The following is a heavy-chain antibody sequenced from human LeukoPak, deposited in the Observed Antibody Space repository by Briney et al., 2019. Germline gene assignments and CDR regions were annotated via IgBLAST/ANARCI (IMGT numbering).Heavy chain of an antibody. D-gene: IGHD2-21*02. J-gene: IGHJ5*02. V-gene: IGHV4-38-2*01. CDR2: IYHSGST. Sequence: SETLSLTCAVSGYSISSCYYWGWIRQPPGKGLEWIGSIYHSGSTYYNPSLKSRVTISVDTSKNQFSLKLSSVTAADTAVYYCARGKYCGGDCYSGYNWFDPWGQGTLVTVSS. CDR1: GYSISSCYY. CDR3: ARGKYCGGDCYSGYNWFDP.